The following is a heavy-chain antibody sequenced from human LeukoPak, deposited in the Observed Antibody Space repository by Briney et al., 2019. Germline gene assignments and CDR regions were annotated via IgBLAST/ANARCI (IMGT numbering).Heavy chain of an antibody. CDR2: IIPIFGTA. J-gene: IGHJ4*02. CDR1: GGTFSSYA. Sequence: ASVKVSWKASGGTFSSYAISWVRQAPGQGLEWMGGIIPIFGTANYAQKFQGRVTITADKSTSTAYMELSSLRSEDTAVYYCARAGWIQLWSQPHYFDYWGQGTLVTVSS. CDR3: ARAGWIQLWSQPHYFDY. D-gene: IGHD5-18*01. V-gene: IGHV1-69*06.